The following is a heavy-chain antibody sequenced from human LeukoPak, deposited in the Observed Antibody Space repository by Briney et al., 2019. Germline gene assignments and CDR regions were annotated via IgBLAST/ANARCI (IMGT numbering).Heavy chain of an antibody. CDR1: GFTFSDYY. Sequence: GGSLRLSCAASGFTFSDYYMSWIRQAPGKGLEWVSYISSSGSTIYYADSVKGRFTISRDNAKNSLYLQMNSLRAEDTAVYYCARDDVVVVAARHYYYYGMDVWGQGTTVTVPS. CDR2: ISSSGSTI. CDR3: ARDDVVVVAARHYYYYGMDV. V-gene: IGHV3-11*01. J-gene: IGHJ6*02. D-gene: IGHD2-15*01.